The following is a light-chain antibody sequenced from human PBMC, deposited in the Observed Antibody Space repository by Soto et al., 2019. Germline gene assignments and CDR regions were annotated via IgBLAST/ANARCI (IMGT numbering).Light chain of an antibody. CDR2: GTS. J-gene: IGKJ1*01. Sequence: DIHMTQSPSTLSASVGDRVTITCRASQSISIWLAWYQQKPGRAPNLLIYGTSSLESGVTSRFSGSGSGTELTLTISSLQPDDFATYYCQHYNDYSWTFGQGTKVEIK. V-gene: IGKV1-5*03. CDR3: QHYNDYSWT. CDR1: QSISIW.